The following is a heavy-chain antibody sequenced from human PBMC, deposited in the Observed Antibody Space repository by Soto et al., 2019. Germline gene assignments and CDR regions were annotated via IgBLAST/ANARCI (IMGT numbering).Heavy chain of an antibody. D-gene: IGHD3-3*01. J-gene: IGHJ4*02. CDR2: INHSGST. V-gene: IGHV4-34*01. CDR1: GGSFSGYY. Sequence: PSETLSLTCAVYGGSFSGYYWSWIRQPPGKGLEWIGEINHSGSTNYNPSLKSRVTISVDTSKNQFSLKLSSVTAADTAVYYCGRGRSRLGAPFDYWGQGTLVTVSS. CDR3: GRGRSRLGAPFDY.